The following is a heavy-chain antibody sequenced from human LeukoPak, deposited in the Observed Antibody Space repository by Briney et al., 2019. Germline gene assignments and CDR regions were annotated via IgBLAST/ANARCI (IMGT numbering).Heavy chain of an antibody. Sequence: GGSLRLSCAASGFTFRDYAMSWFRQAPGKGLEWLSAISGSGGSTYYADSVKGRFTISRDNAKNSLYLQMNSLRAEDTAVYYCARDPSPMYYDFWSGYPYYFDYWGQGTLVTVSS. V-gene: IGHV3-23*01. D-gene: IGHD3-3*01. J-gene: IGHJ4*02. CDR3: ARDPSPMYYDFWSGYPYYFDY. CDR2: ISGSGGST. CDR1: GFTFRDYA.